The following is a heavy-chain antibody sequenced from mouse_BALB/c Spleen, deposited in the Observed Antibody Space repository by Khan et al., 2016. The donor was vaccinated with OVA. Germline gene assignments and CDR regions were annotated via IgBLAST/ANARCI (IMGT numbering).Heavy chain of an antibody. CDR2: TTPTNGRT. V-gene: IGHV1S81*02. CDR1: GYTFTSYW. CDR3: ARIKKIVVTYFDY. J-gene: IGHJ2*01. D-gene: IGHD1-1*01. Sequence: VQLQQSGAELVKAGASVKLSCKASGYTFTSYWMHWVKQRLGQGLEWFAETTPTNGRTYYNEKFKSKATLTVDTSSSTAYMLLSSPTFEDSSVFYCARIKKIVVTYFDYWGQGTTLTVSS.